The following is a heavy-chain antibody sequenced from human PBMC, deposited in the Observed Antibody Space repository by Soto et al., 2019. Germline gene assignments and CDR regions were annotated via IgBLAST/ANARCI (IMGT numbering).Heavy chain of an antibody. Sequence: GGSLRLSCVASGFMFDSYAMNWVRQAPGKGLEWVSRINSDGSSTSYADSVKGRFTISRDNAKNTLYLQMNSLRAEDTAVYYCARVESSGYDFWSGYYGGMDVWGQGTTVTVSS. CDR1: GFMFDSYA. CDR2: INSDGSST. D-gene: IGHD3-3*01. CDR3: ARVESSGYDFWSGYYGGMDV. J-gene: IGHJ6*02. V-gene: IGHV3-74*01.